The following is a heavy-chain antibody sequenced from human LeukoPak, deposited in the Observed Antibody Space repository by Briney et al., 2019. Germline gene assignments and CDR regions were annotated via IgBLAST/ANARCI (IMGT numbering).Heavy chain of an antibody. D-gene: IGHD6-6*01. CDR2: IFPGDSDT. J-gene: IGHJ6*03. CDR3: ARHGSLSSSDPYYYYYYMDV. Sequence: GEALEISCKGSGYIFTNYWIAWVRQMPGKGLEWMGMIFPGDSDTRYSPSFQGQVTISADKSINTAYLQWSSLKASDTAMYYCARHGSLSSSDPYYYYYYMDVCGKGTTVTVSS. V-gene: IGHV5-51*01. CDR1: GYIFTNYW.